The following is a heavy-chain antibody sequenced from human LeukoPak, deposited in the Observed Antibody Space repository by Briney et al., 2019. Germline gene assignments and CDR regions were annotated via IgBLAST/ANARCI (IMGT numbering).Heavy chain of an antibody. J-gene: IGHJ6*03. CDR3: ATSMGDGYYYYYMDV. CDR2: MNPNSGNT. Sequence: ASVKVSCKASGYTFTSYDINWVRQATGQGLEWMGWMNPNSGNTGYAQKFQGRVTMTRNTSISTAYMELSSLRSEDTAVYYCATSMGDGYYYYYMDVWGKGTTVTVSS. D-gene: IGHD3-16*01. V-gene: IGHV1-8*01. CDR1: GYTFTSYD.